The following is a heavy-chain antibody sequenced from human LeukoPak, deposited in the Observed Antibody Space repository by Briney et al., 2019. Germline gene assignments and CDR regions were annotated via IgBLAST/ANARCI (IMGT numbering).Heavy chain of an antibody. CDR3: ARASGFYDFWSGHSMPLFDY. D-gene: IGHD3-3*01. J-gene: IGHJ4*02. CDR1: GGSINSYY. V-gene: IGHV4-59*12. Sequence: PSETLSLTCTVSGGSINSYYWNWIRQPPGKGLEWLGYISHSGTTIYNPSLKSRVTISADTSENQFSLKLSSLTAADTAIYYCARASGFYDFWSGHSMPLFDYWGQGTLVTVSS. CDR2: ISHSGTT.